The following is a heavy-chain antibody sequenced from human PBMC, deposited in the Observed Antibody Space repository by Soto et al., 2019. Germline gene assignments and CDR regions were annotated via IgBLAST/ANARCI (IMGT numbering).Heavy chain of an antibody. V-gene: IGHV5-51*03. Sequence: PGQCLKISCMVSGDSLNTFWIAWVRQMPGKCLEWMGISQPGDSETRYSPSSEGQVTISADKSICTAYLQWSSLKASDTAMYYCARQGKDGHNQGYGMDVWGQGTTVTVSS. CDR2: SQPGDSET. CDR3: ARQGKDGHNQGYGMDV. CDR1: GDSLNTFW. J-gene: IGHJ6*02.